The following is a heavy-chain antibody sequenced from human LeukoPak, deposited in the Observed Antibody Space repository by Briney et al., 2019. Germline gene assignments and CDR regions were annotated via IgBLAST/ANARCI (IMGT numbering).Heavy chain of an antibody. CDR3: TRGGTGDCTSSNCYFNH. D-gene: IGHD2-8*01. CDR2: INHSGST. CDR1: GGSFSGYY. J-gene: IGHJ4*02. V-gene: IGHV4-34*01. Sequence: SETLSLTCAVYGGSFSGYYWSWIRQPPGKGLEWIGEINHSGSTNYNPSLKSRVTISVDTSKNQFSLQLNSVTPEDTAVYYCTRGGTGDCTSSNCYFNHWGQGTLVTVSS.